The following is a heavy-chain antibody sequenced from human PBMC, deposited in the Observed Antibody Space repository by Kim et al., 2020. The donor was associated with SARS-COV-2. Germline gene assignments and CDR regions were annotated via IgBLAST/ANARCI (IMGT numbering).Heavy chain of an antibody. CDR1: GFTFTSSA. V-gene: IGHV1-58*01. CDR3: AAAYSSGEGDFDY. J-gene: IGHJ4*02. CDR2: IVVGSGNT. D-gene: IGHD6-19*01. Sequence: SVKVSCKASGFTFTSSAVQWVRQARGQRLEWIGWIVVGSGNTNYAQKFQERVTITRDMSTSTAYMELSSLRSEDTAVYYCAAAYSSGEGDFDYWGQGTLVTVSS.